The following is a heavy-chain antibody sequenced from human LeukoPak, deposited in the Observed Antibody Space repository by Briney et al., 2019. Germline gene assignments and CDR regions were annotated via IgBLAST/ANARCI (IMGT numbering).Heavy chain of an antibody. CDR3: TKRGSGGSSGRDDY. D-gene: IGHD1-26*01. Sequence: SETLSLTCAVYGGSFSGYYWSWIRQPPGKGLEWIGEINHSGSTNYNPSLKSRVTISVDTSKNQFSLKLSSVTAADTAVYYCTKRGSGGSSGRDDYWGQGILVTVSS. CDR2: INHSGST. CDR1: GGSFSGYY. V-gene: IGHV4-34*01. J-gene: IGHJ4*02.